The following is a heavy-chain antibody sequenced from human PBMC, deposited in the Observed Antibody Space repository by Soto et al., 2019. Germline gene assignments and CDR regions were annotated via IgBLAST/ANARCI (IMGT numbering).Heavy chain of an antibody. D-gene: IGHD3-3*01. Sequence: ASVKVSCKASGYTFTGYYMHWVRQAPGQGLEWMGWINPNSGGTNYAQKFQGWVTMTRDTSISTAYMELSRLRSDDTAVYYCAREEVPKTSDFWSGERWYYYYGMHVCGQGTTVTVSS. CDR3: AREEVPKTSDFWSGERWYYYYGMHV. V-gene: IGHV1-2*04. CDR1: GYTFTGYY. J-gene: IGHJ6*02. CDR2: INPNSGGT.